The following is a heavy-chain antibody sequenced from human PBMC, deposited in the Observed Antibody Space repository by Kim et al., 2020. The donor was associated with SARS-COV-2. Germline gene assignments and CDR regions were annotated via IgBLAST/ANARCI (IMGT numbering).Heavy chain of an antibody. D-gene: IGHD2-21*01. CDR1: GFTFSSYS. Sequence: GGSLRLSCAASGFTFSSYSMNWVRQAPGKGLEWVSYISSSSSTIYYADSVKGRFTISRDNAKNSLYLQMNSLRDEDTAVYYCAREYGVLWRDGNAFDIWGQGTMVTVSS. CDR3: AREYGVLWRDGNAFDI. CDR2: ISSSSSTI. V-gene: IGHV3-48*02. J-gene: IGHJ3*02.